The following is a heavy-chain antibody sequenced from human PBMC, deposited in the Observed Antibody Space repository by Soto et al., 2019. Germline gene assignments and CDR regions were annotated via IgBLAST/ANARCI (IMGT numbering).Heavy chain of an antibody. J-gene: IGHJ6*02. V-gene: IGHV4-59*08. CDR2: VYYTGST. CDR1: SGPIRSHN. Sequence: QVQLQQSGPGLVKPSETLSLTCTVSSGPIRSHNWGWIRQPPGRGLEWIGYVYYTGSTSYNPSLKSRVTISADTSTNHISLTLSSVTAADAAVYYCVRQGIGDLHGLVDVWGQGTTVSVSS. CDR3: VRQGIGDLHGLVDV. D-gene: IGHD3-10*01.